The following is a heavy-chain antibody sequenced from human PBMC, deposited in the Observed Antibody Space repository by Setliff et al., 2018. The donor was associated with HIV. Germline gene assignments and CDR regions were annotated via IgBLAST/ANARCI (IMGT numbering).Heavy chain of an antibody. J-gene: IGHJ3*02. V-gene: IGHV4-4*07. CDR3: AREGLWNCRGGTCNDGLDI. CDR2: IYASGT. Sequence: PSETLSLTCTVSGGSIGTYYWNWIRLPAGKGLEWIGRIYASGTNYNPSLKSRATMSLDTSKRQFSLKLTSVTAADTAVYYCAREGLWNCRGGTCNDGLDIWGQGTKVTVSS. CDR1: GGSIGTYY. D-gene: IGHD2-15*01.